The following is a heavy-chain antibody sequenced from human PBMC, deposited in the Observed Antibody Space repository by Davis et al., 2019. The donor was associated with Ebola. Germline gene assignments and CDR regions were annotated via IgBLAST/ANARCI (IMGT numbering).Heavy chain of an antibody. J-gene: IGHJ6*03. V-gene: IGHV1-18*04. CDR2: ISAYNGNT. CDR3: ARGPLNRYYYYYMDV. Sequence: ASVKVSCKASGYTFTSYGISWVRQAPGQGLEWMGWISAYNGNTNYAQKLQGRVTMTTDTSTSTAYMELSSLRSEDTAVYYCARGPLNRYYYYYMDVWGKGTTVTVSS. CDR1: GYTFTSYG.